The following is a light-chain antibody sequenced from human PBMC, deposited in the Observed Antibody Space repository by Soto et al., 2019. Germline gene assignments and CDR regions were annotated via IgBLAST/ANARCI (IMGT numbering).Light chain of an antibody. CDR1: QSVSTY. CDR3: HQRNT. Sequence: VLTQSPVTLSLSPGDRATLSCRASQSVSTYLAWYRQVPGQPPRLLIYDTTNRAAGIPPRFSGSRSGTDFTLTISSVEHEDFALYYCHQRNTFGQGTRLEIK. V-gene: IGKV3-11*01. CDR2: DTT. J-gene: IGKJ5*01.